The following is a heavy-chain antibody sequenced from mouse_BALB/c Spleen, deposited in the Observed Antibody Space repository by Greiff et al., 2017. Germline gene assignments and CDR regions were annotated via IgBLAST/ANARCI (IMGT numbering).Heavy chain of an antibody. CDR1: GFSFSSYG. Sequence: DVQLVESGGGLVQPGGSLKLSCAASGFSFSSYGMSWVRQTPDKRLELVATINSNGGSTYYPDSVKGRFTISRDNAKNTLYLQMSSLKSEDTAMYYCAREGDYRYDGAYWGQGTLVTVSA. D-gene: IGHD2-14*01. V-gene: IGHV5-6-3*01. CDR2: INSNGGST. J-gene: IGHJ3*01. CDR3: AREGDYRYDGAY.